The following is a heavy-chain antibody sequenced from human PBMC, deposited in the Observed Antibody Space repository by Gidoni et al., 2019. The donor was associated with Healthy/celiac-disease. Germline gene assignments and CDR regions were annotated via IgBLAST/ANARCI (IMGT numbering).Heavy chain of an antibody. CDR2: IYYSGST. CDR3: AGGYGVQPGAFDI. J-gene: IGHJ3*02. V-gene: IGHV4-31*03. D-gene: IGHD4-17*01. Sequence: QVQLQESGPGLVKPSQTLSLTCTVSGGPISSGGYYWSWIRQHPGKGLEWIGYIYYSGSTYYNPSLKSRVTISVDTSKNQFSLKLSSVTAADTAVYYCAGGYGVQPGAFDIWGQGTMVTVSS. CDR1: GGPISSGGYY.